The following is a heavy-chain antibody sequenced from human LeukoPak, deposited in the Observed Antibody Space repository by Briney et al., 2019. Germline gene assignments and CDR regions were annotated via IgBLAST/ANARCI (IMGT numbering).Heavy chain of an antibody. J-gene: IGHJ3*02. Sequence: GGSLRLSCAASGFTFSSYGMHWVRQAPGKGREWVAFIRYDGSNKYYADSVKGRFTISRDNSKNTLYLQMNSLRAEDTAVYYCAKDAGSSTSWYAFDIWGQGTMVTVSS. CDR1: GFTFSSYG. CDR3: AKDAGSSTSWYAFDI. CDR2: IRYDGSNK. D-gene: IGHD2-2*01. V-gene: IGHV3-30*02.